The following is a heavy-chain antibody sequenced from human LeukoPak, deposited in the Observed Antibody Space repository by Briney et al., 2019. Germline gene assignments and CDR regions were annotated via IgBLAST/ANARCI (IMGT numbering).Heavy chain of an antibody. CDR3: ARELISTTWRGNRSYFDL. CDR2: IWYDGSNK. D-gene: IGHD1-1*01. CDR1: GFTFSSYG. V-gene: IGHV3-33*08. Sequence: GGSLRLSCAASGFTFSSYGMHWVRQAPGKGLEWVAVIWYDGSNKYYADSVKGRFTISRGNSKNTLYLQMNSLRAEDTAVYYCARELISTTWRGNRSYFDLWGRGTLVTVSS. J-gene: IGHJ2*01.